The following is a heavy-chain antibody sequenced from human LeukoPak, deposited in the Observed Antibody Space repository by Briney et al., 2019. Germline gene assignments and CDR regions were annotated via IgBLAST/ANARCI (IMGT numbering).Heavy chain of an antibody. CDR3: ARDLQYSYGMDV. J-gene: IGHJ6*02. V-gene: IGHV3-48*01. CDR2: ITRSSNNI. Sequence: GGSLRLSCAASGLTFSSYSMNWVRQAPGRGLEWVSYITRSSNNIHYADSVKGRFTVSRDNAKNSLYVQMNSLRAEDTAVYYCARDLQYSYGMDVWGQGTTVTVSS. CDR1: GLTFSSYS.